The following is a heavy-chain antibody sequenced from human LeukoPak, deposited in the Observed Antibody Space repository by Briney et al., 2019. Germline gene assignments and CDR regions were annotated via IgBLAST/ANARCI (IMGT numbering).Heavy chain of an antibody. CDR1: GGSISSGSYY. CDR2: IYYSGST. V-gene: IGHV4-61*10. J-gene: IGHJ4*02. CDR3: ASVGPNCSGGSCTDY. D-gene: IGHD2-15*01. Sequence: SETLSLTCTVSGGSISSGSYYWSWIRQPAGKGLEWIGYIYYSGSTNYNPSLKTRVTISVDTSKNQFSLKLSSVTAADTAVYYCASVGPNCSGGSCTDYWGQGTLVTVSS.